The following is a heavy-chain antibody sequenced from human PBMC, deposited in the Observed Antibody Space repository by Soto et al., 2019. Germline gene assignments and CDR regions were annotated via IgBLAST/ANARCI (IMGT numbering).Heavy chain of an antibody. CDR3: AXRXXXHXXXNAYFYDH. Sequence: EVQLLESGGGLVQPGGSLRLSCAASGFRFSNYAMSWVRQAPGKGLEWVSGIGGRGTSAYYADSVKGRFAISRDNSENTVFLQLNSLSADDTAVYFCAXRXXXHXXXNAYFYDHWGRGVLVTVSS. CDR1: GFRFSNYA. J-gene: IGHJ4*02. CDR2: IGGRGTSA. V-gene: IGHV3-23*01.